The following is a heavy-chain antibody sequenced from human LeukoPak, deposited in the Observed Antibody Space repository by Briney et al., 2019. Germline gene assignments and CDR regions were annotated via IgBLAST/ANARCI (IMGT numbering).Heavy chain of an antibody. CDR3: AISVDY. V-gene: IGHV1-69*13. J-gene: IGHJ4*02. CDR2: IIPIFGTA. Sequence: SVKVSCKASGYTFSNYGISWVRQAPGQGLEWMGGIIPIFGTANYAQKFQGRVTITADESTNTAYMELSSLRSEDTAMYYCAISVDYWGQGTLVTVSS. CDR1: GYTFSNYG.